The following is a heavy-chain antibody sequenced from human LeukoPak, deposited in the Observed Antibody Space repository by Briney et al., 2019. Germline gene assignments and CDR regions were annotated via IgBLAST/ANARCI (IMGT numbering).Heavy chain of an antibody. CDR2: IKQDGSEK. Sequence: GGSLRLSCAVSGFTFSSYWMSWVRQAPGKGLEWVANIKQDGSEKYYVDSVKGRFTISRDNSKNSLYLQMNSLRDEDTAVYYCARDLPNYYGLDYWVQGTLVTVSS. J-gene: IGHJ4*02. D-gene: IGHD3-10*01. V-gene: IGHV3-7*01. CDR1: GFTFSSYW. CDR3: ARDLPNYYGLDY.